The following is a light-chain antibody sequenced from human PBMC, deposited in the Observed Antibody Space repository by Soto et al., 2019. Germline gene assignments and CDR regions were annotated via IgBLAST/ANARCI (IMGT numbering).Light chain of an antibody. CDR2: GAS. J-gene: IGKJ5*01. CDR3: QQYNNWPPAIT. Sequence: EIVMTHSPATLSVSPGERSTLSCRASQSVSSNLAWYQQKPGQAPRLLIYGASTRATGIPARFSGSGSGTDFTLTISSLQSEDFAVYYCQQYNNWPPAITFGQGTRLEIK. V-gene: IGKV3-15*01. CDR1: QSVSSN.